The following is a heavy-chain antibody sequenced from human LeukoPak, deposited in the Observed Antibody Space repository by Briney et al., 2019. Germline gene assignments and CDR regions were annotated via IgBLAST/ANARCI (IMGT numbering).Heavy chain of an antibody. CDR3: ARKKSVYRSSSSSYYYMDV. Sequence: PGGSLRLSCAASGFTFSSYAMHWVRQAPGKGLEWVAVISYDGSNKYYADSVKGRFTISRDNSKNTLYLQMNSLRAEDTAVYHCARKKSVYRSSSSSYYYMDVWGKGTTVTVSS. V-gene: IGHV3-30-3*01. J-gene: IGHJ6*03. D-gene: IGHD6-6*01. CDR1: GFTFSSYA. CDR2: ISYDGSNK.